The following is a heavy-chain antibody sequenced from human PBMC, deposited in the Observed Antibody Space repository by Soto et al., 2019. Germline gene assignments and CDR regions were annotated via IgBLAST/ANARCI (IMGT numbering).Heavy chain of an antibody. CDR2: VYSTGTI. CDR3: ARPHYQSNTFYFYFDY. V-gene: IGHV4-4*07. D-gene: IGHD3-22*01. J-gene: IGHJ4*02. CDR1: GDFISYYS. Sequence: SETLSLTCTVSGDFISYYSWAWIRQSAGKGLEWIGRVYSTGTIFYNPSLKSRATMSVDTSKNQFSLELSSVTAADTAVYYCARPHYQSNTFYFYFDYWSQGTLVTVSS.